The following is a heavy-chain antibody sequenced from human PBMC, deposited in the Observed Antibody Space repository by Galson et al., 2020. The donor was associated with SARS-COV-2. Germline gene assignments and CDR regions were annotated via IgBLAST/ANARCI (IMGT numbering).Heavy chain of an antibody. CDR3: ARYRLTYFDY. Sequence: LTTTTMAVGWIRQPPGKALEWLALIYWDDDKRFSPSLKSRLTITKDTSKNQVVLTMTSMDPVDTATYYCARYRLTYFDYWGQGTLVSVSS. CDR2: IYWDDDK. J-gene: IGHJ4*02. V-gene: IGHV2-5*02. D-gene: IGHD5-18*01. CDR1: LTTTTMA.